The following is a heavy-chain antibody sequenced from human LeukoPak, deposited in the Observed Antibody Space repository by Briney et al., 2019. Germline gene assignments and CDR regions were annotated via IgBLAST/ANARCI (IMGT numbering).Heavy chain of an antibody. J-gene: IGHJ4*02. CDR3: AEAPPRGWLGRGWDY. V-gene: IGHV3-23*01. Sequence: GGSLRLSCAASGFTFSSYAMSWVRQAPGKGLEWVSTISGSGGSTYYADSVKGRFTISRDNSKNTLYLQMNSLRAEDTAVYYCAEAPPRGWLGRGWDYWGQGTLVTVSS. CDR2: ISGSGGST. CDR1: GFTFSSYA. D-gene: IGHD6-19*01.